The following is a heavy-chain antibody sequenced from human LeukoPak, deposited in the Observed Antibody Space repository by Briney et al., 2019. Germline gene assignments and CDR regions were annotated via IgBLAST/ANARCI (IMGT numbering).Heavy chain of an antibody. J-gene: IGHJ4*02. D-gene: IGHD3-3*01. CDR3: ARGFFIGGGGYFFDF. CDR2: IYISGST. Sequence: SETLSLTCTVSGGSISDYYWSWIRQPAGKALEWIGRIYISGSTDYNPSLKSRVTMSVDTSKNHFSLMLTSVTAADAAVYYCARGFFIGGGGYFFDFWGQGTLVTVSS. V-gene: IGHV4-4*07. CDR1: GGSISDYY.